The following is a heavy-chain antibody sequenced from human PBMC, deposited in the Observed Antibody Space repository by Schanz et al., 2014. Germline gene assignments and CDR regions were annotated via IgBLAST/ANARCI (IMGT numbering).Heavy chain of an antibody. J-gene: IGHJ3*02. CDR2: IENNANGATT. V-gene: IGHV3-15*04. CDR1: GFTFSEVY. Sequence: EVQLVESGGGLVEPGGSLGLSCAASGFTFSEVYMSWVRQAPGKGLEWVGRIENNANGATTDYAAPVKGRFTVSRDDSRNTLYLQMNTLRTDDTALYYCTTFNNRDALYIWGQGTMVSVSS. D-gene: IGHD1-20*01. CDR3: TTFNNRDALYI.